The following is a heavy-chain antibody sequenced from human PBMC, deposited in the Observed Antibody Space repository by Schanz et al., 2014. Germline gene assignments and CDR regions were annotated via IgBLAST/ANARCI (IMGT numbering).Heavy chain of an antibody. J-gene: IGHJ6*02. CDR3: ARALFGSGHGDV. V-gene: IGHV3-23*01. CDR1: GFTFRNYA. D-gene: IGHD3-10*01. CDR2: ISGSGGST. Sequence: VQLLESGGGLVQPGGSLTLSCSASGFTFRNYALSWVRQAPGKGLAWVSAISGSGGSTYYADSVKGRFTISRDNSNHTLYLQMNSLRADDTAVYYCARALFGSGHGDVWGQGTTVTVSS.